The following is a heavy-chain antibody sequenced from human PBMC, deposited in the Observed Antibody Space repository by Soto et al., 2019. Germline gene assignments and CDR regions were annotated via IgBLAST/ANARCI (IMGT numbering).Heavy chain of an antibody. CDR2: IYYSRST. V-gene: IGHV4-61*01. J-gene: IGHJ6*02. CDR3: ATNRDCSSTSCYYGMDV. Sequence: SETLSLTCTVPGGSVSRGTYHWSWIRQPPGKGLEWIGFIYYSRSTNYNPSLKSRVTFSVDTSKNQFSLKLSSVTAADTAVYYCATNRDCSSTSCYYGMDVWGQGTTVTVSS. CDR1: GGSVSRGTYH. D-gene: IGHD2-2*01.